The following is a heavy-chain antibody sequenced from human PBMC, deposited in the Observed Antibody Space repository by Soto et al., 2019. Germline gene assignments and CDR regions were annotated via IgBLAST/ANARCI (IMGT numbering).Heavy chain of an antibody. CDR2: ISYDGSNK. V-gene: IGHV3-30-3*01. Sequence: GGSLRLSCAASGFTFSSYALHWVRQAPGKGLEWVVAISYDGSNKYYADSVKGRFTISRDNSKNTLYLQMNSLRAEDTAVYYCARGPSSLTRFDYWGQGTLFTVSS. CDR1: GFTFSSYA. J-gene: IGHJ4*02. D-gene: IGHD2-2*01. CDR3: ARGPSSLTRFDY.